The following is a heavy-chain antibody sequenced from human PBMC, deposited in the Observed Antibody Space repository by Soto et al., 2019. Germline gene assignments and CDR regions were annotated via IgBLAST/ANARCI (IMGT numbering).Heavy chain of an antibody. J-gene: IGHJ5*02. Sequence: GGSLRLSCAASGFTFSSYGMHWVRQAPGKGLEWVAVISYDGSNKYYADSVKGRFTISRDNSKNTLYLQMNSLRAEDTAVYYCARDHYDILTGYSGDWFDPWGQGTLVTSPQ. CDR1: GFTFSSYG. V-gene: IGHV3-30*03. CDR3: ARDHYDILTGYSGDWFDP. D-gene: IGHD3-9*01. CDR2: ISYDGSNK.